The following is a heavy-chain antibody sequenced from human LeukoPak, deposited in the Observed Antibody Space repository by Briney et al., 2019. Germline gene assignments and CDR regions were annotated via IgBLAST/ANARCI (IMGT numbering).Heavy chain of an antibody. D-gene: IGHD3-22*01. CDR2: INHSGST. V-gene: IGHV4-34*01. J-gene: IGHJ4*02. CDR3: ARDDSSGWYDY. Sequence: SETLSLACAVYGGSFSGYYWSWIRQPPGKGLEWTGEINHSGSTNYNPSLKSRVTISVDTSKNQFSLKLSSVTAADTAVYYCARDDSSGWYDYWGQGTLVTVFS. CDR1: GGSFSGYY.